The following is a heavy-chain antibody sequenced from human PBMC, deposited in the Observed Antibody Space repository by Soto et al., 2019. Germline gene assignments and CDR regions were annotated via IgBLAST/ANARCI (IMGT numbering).Heavy chain of an antibody. V-gene: IGHV3-30*18. Sequence: QVQLVESGGGVVQPGRSLRLSCAASGFTFSSYGMHWVRQARGKGLERVAVITYGGSNNYYADSVKGRFTNSTDNIKYALYQQMNGLRAEDTAVLYCAKVGVETAILNWFDPWGQGTLVTVSS. D-gene: IGHD2-21*02. CDR3: AKVGVETAILNWFDP. CDR2: ITYGGSNN. CDR1: GFTFSSYG. J-gene: IGHJ5*02.